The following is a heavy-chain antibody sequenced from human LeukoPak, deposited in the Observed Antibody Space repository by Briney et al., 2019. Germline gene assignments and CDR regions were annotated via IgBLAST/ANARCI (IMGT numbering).Heavy chain of an antibody. D-gene: IGHD6-13*01. CDR3: ARDNRVAAAGTVFFANWFDP. Sequence: ASVKVSCKASGYTFTGYYMHWVRQAPGQGLEWMGWINPNSGGTNYAQKFQGRVTMTRDTSISTAYMELSRLRSDDTAVYYCARDNRVAAAGTVFFANWFDPWGQGTLVTVSS. V-gene: IGHV1-2*02. CDR2: INPNSGGT. CDR1: GYTFTGYY. J-gene: IGHJ5*02.